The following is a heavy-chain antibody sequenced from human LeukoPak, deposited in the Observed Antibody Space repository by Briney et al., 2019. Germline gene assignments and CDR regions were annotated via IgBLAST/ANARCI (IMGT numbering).Heavy chain of an antibody. V-gene: IGHV4-4*07. CDR1: LGSISSDY. Sequence: PSETLSLTCIVPLGSISSDYSSWIRQPAGKGLGWNGSIYSCGSTKYDPFIISRVNMSVDPSKNQISLKLSSVAAEDSAMDYCASSSTRDWVRVDYWGQGTLVTVSS. J-gene: IGHJ4*02. D-gene: IGHD1-1*01. CDR2: IYSCGST. CDR3: ASSSTRDWVRVDY.